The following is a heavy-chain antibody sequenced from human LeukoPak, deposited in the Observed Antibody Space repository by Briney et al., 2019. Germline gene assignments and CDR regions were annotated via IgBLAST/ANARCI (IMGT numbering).Heavy chain of an antibody. V-gene: IGHV3-21*01. CDR2: ISSSSSYI. D-gene: IGHD5-18*01. CDR1: GFTFSRYS. CDR3: ARDHEYRYGFDY. J-gene: IGHJ4*02. Sequence: PGGSLRLSCVVSGFTFSRYSMNWVRQAPGKGLEGVSAISSSSSYIYYADSVKGRFTISRDNAKNSLYLQMNRPRGEDTGGYYCARDHEYRYGFDYWGEGTLVTVSS.